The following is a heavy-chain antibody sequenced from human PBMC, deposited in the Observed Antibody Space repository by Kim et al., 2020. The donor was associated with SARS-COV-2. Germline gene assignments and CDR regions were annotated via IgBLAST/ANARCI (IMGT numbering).Heavy chain of an antibody. D-gene: IGHD3-22*01. CDR3: AKDSSPASSGYYF. CDR1: GFTFDDYA. J-gene: IGHJ2*01. V-gene: IGHV3-9*01. CDR2: ISWNSGSI. Sequence: GGSLRLSCAASGFTFDDYAMHWVRQAPGKGLEWVSGISWNSGSIGYADSVKGRFTISSDNAKNSLYLQMNILRAENTVLYYCAKDSSPASSGYYF.